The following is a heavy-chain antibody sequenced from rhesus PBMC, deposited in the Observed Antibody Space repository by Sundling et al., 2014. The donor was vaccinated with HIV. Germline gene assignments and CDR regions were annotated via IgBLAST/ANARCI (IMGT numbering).Heavy chain of an antibody. Sequence: EVQLVESGGGLVQPGGSLRLSCAASGFTFSSYGMSWVRQAPGKGLEWVSAINSGGGSAYYADSVKGRFTISRDNSVNALSLQMNSLRTEDTAVYYCAKGPYALDSWGQGVVVTVSS. J-gene: IGHJ6*01. V-gene: IGHV3S42*01. CDR2: INSGGGSA. CDR1: GFTFSSYG. CDR3: AKGPYALDS.